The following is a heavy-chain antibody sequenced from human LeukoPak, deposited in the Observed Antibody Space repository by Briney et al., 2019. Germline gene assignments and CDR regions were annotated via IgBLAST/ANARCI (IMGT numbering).Heavy chain of an antibody. D-gene: IGHD3-22*01. J-gene: IGHJ3*01. CDR1: GFTFSSYN. CDR2: ISSSGSYI. CDR3: ARDANHYDNTAYYDAFDV. V-gene: IGHV3-21*01. Sequence: PGGSLRLSCAASGFTFSSYNMNWVRQAPGKGLECVSSISSSGSYIYYADSVKGRFTISRDNAKKSLYLQMDSLRDEDTAVYYCARDANHYDNTAYYDAFDVWGRGTRVIVSS.